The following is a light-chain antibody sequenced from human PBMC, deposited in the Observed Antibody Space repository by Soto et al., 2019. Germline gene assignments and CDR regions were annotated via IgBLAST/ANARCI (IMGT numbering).Light chain of an antibody. CDR1: QDIGSW. CDR2: AAS. CDR3: QQADSFTT. V-gene: IGKV1-12*01. Sequence: DIQMTQSPSSVSASVGDRVTITCRASQDIGSWLAWYQQRPGNAPKLLIYAASSLQSGVPSRFSGSGSGTDFTLTISSLQPEDFATYFCQQADSFTTFGPGTKVDVK. J-gene: IGKJ3*01.